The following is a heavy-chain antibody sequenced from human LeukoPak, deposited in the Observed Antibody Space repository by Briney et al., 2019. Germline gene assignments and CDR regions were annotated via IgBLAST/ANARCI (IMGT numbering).Heavy chain of an antibody. J-gene: IGHJ4*02. D-gene: IGHD3-10*01. Sequence: PGGCLRLSCSASGFTFSSYAMHWVRQAPGKGLEYVSAISSNGGSTYYADSVKGRFTISRDNSKNTLYLQMSSLRAEDTAVYYCVKGKIDGSGSYLHYWGQGTLVTVSS. CDR1: GFTFSSYA. CDR2: ISSNGGST. V-gene: IGHV3-64D*09. CDR3: VKGKIDGSGSYLHY.